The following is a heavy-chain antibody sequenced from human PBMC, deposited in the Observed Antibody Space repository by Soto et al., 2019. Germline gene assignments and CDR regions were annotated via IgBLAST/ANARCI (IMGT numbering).Heavy chain of an antibody. CDR1: GGSISSGGYY. Sequence: PSETLSLTCTVSGGSISSGGYYWSWIRQHPGKGLEWIGYIYYSGSTYYNPSLKSRVTISVDTSKNQFSLKLSSVTAADTAVYYCARDGGAYYYDSSGGNRSFDIWGQGTMVTVSS. CDR2: IYYSGST. V-gene: IGHV4-31*03. D-gene: IGHD3-22*01. J-gene: IGHJ3*02. CDR3: ARDGGAYYYDSSGGNRSFDI.